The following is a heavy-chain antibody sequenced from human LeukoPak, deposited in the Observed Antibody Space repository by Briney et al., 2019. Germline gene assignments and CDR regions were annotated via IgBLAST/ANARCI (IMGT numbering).Heavy chain of an antibody. CDR2: INPNSGGT. D-gene: IGHD6-19*01. J-gene: IGHJ4*02. V-gene: IGHV1-2*02. Sequence: GASVKVSCKASGYTFTAYYMHWVRQAPGQGLEWMGWINPNSGGTNYAQKFQSRVTMTRDTSISTAYMELSSLRSDDTALYYCATVYSCGWYWNYWGQGTLVTVSS. CDR3: ATVYSCGWYWNY. CDR1: GYTFTAYY.